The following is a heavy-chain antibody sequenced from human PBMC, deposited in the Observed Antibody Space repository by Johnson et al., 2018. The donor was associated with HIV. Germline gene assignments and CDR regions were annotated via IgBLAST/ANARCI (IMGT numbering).Heavy chain of an antibody. J-gene: IGHJ3*02. V-gene: IGHV3-30*04. CDR3: AREGRLGSYLGGVAFDI. D-gene: IGHD1-26*01. CDR1: GFTFSSYA. CDR2: ISYDGSNK. Sequence: QVQLVESGGGVVQPGRSLRLSCAASGFTFSSYAMHWVRQVPGKGLEWVAVISYDGSNKYYADSVTGRFTISRDNSKNTLYLQMNSLRAEDTAVYYCAREGRLGSYLGGVAFDIWGQGTMVTVSS.